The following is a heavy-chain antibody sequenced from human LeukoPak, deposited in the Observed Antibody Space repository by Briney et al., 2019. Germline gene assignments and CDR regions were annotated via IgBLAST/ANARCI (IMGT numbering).Heavy chain of an antibody. D-gene: IGHD2-21*02. V-gene: IGHV3-23*01. Sequence: GGSLRLSCAASGFTFSSYAMSWVRQAPGKGLEWVSAISGSGGSTYYADSVKGRFTISRDNSKNTLYLKMNSLRAEDTAVYYCAKTTRVTAITQYYFDYWGQGTLVTVSS. CDR1: GFTFSSYA. CDR2: ISGSGGST. CDR3: AKTTRVTAITQYYFDY. J-gene: IGHJ4*02.